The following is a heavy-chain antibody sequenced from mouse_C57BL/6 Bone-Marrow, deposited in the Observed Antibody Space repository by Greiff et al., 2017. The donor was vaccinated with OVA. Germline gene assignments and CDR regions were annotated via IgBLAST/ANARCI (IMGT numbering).Heavy chain of an antibody. J-gene: IGHJ4*01. CDR3: TGLWLRRRNAMDY. CDR1: GFTFSNYW. V-gene: IGHV6-3*01. Sequence: EVKVEESGGGLVQPGGSMKLSCVASGFTFSNYWMNWVRQSPEKGLEWVAQIRLKSDNYATHYAESVKGRFTISRDDSKSSVYLQMNNLRAEDTGIYYCTGLWLRRRNAMDYWGQGTSVTVSS. D-gene: IGHD2-2*01. CDR2: IRLKSDNYAT.